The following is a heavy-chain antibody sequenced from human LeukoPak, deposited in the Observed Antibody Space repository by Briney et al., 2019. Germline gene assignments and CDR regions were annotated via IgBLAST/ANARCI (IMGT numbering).Heavy chain of an antibody. Sequence: ASVKVSCKASGYTFTSYDINWVRQATGQGLEWMGWMNPNSGNTGYAQKFQGRVTITRNTSISTAYMELSSLRSEDTAVYYCARDLYYYDSSGYYWGPLYYFDYWGQGTLVTVSS. J-gene: IGHJ4*02. CDR2: MNPNSGNT. CDR1: GYTFTSYD. V-gene: IGHV1-8*03. CDR3: ARDLYYYDSSGYYWGPLYYFDY. D-gene: IGHD3-22*01.